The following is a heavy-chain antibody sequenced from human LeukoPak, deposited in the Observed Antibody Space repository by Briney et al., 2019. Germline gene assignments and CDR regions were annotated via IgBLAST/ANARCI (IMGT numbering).Heavy chain of an antibody. CDR3: AKDRVVRGVRGAFDI. CDR1: GFTFSSYA. D-gene: IGHD3-10*01. Sequence: GGSLRLSCAASGFTFSSYAMSWVRQAPGKGLEWDSAISGSGGSTYYADSVKGRFTISRDNSKNTLYLQMNSLRAEDTAVYYCAKDRVVRGVRGAFDIWGQGTMVTVSS. J-gene: IGHJ3*02. CDR2: ISGSGGST. V-gene: IGHV3-23*01.